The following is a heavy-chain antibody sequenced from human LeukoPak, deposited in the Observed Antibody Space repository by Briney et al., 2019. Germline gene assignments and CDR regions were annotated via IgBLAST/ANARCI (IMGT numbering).Heavy chain of an antibody. Sequence: PSQTLSLTCTVSGGSISSGGYYWSWIRQPPGKGLEWIGYIYVSGSTNYSPSLKSRATISVDTSKNQFSLKLRSVTAADTAVYYCATDYGDYLGLIGSWGQGTLVTVSS. CDR1: GGSISSGGYY. J-gene: IGHJ5*02. D-gene: IGHD4-17*01. CDR2: IYVSGST. CDR3: ATDYGDYLGLIGS. V-gene: IGHV4-61*08.